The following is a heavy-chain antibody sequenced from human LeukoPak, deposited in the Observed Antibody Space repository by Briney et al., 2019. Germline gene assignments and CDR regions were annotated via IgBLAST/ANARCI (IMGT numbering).Heavy chain of an antibody. CDR3: ARHGKYSGYARDAFDI. D-gene: IGHD5-12*01. CDR1: GGPISSCSYY. CDR2: IYYSGRT. J-gene: IGHJ3*02. Sequence: KPSETLSLTCTVSGGPISSCSYYWDWIPQPPGKGQEWVGSIYYSGRTYYNPSLKSRVTISVDTSKNQCSLTLSSVIAADTAVYYCARHGKYSGYARDAFDIWGQGTVVTVSS. V-gene: IGHV4-39*01.